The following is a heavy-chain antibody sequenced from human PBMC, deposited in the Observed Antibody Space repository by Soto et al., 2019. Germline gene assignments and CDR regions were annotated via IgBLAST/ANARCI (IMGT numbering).Heavy chain of an antibody. D-gene: IGHD3-16*01. CDR2: IYNGGST. V-gene: IGHV4-30-4*01. CDR1: GGSISTVNYW. CDR3: ARGPSGGKADS. J-gene: IGHJ4*02. Sequence: QVQLQESGPGLVKPSQTLSLTCTVSGGSISTVNYWWSWIRQSPDLGLEWIGHIYNGGSTYNNPSLESRVTMSADTSNNQLSLTLSSASAQHTAVDYCARGPSGGKADSWGQGTLLTVSS.